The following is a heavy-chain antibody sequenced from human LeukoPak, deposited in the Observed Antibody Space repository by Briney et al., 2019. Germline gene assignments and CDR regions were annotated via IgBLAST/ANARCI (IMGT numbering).Heavy chain of an antibody. Sequence: GGSLRLSCAASGFTFNYAWMSWVRQVPGKGLEWVGQTVSEIDGGTTDYAAPVEGRFTISRDDSKSTLYLQMNSLKIEDTAVYYCTTDEDWNYARKDVWGQGATVIVSS. V-gene: IGHV3-15*04. CDR2: TVSEIDGGTT. J-gene: IGHJ6*02. D-gene: IGHD1-7*01. CDR1: GFTFNYAW. CDR3: TTDEDWNYARKDV.